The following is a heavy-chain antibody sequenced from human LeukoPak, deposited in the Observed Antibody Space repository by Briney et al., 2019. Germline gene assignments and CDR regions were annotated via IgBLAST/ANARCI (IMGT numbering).Heavy chain of an antibody. V-gene: IGHV3-74*01. J-gene: IGHJ4*02. CDR1: GSTFSNYW. CDR3: ARGRRSYYFDY. Sequence: GGSLRLSCAASGSTFSNYWMHWVRQAPGKGLVWVSRINSDGSSTSYADSVKGRFTISRDNAKNTLYLQMNSLRAEDTAVYYCARGRRSYYFDYWGQGTLVTVSS. CDR2: INSDGSST.